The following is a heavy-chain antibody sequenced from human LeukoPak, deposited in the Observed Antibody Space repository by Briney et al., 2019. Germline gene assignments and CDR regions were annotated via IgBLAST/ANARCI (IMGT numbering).Heavy chain of an antibody. CDR3: AREKGPTGYCSSTSYPINWFDP. D-gene: IGHD2-2*01. CDR1: GFTFSSYS. CDR2: ISSSSSYI. J-gene: IGHJ5*02. V-gene: IGHV3-21*01. Sequence: GGSLRLSCAASGFTFSSYSMNWVRQAPGKGLEWVSSISSSSSYIYYADSVKGRFTISRDNAKNSLYLQMNSLRAEDTAVYYCAREKGPTGYCSSTSYPINWFDPWGQGTLVTVSS.